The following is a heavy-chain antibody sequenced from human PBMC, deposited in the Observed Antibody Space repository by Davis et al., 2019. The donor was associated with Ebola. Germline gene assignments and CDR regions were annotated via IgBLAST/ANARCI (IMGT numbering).Heavy chain of an antibody. Sequence: GESLKISCVGSGFTFSTYSMSWVRQAPGKGLEWVSSISSDSDYIYYADSAKGRFTISRDNAKNSLFLQMNSLRAEDTAVYYCARDRPLDFFFGDYYGMDVWGQGTTVTVSS. V-gene: IGHV3-21*01. D-gene: IGHD3-16*01. CDR2: ISSDSDYI. CDR3: ARDRPLDFFFGDYYGMDV. CDR1: GFTFSTYS. J-gene: IGHJ6*02.